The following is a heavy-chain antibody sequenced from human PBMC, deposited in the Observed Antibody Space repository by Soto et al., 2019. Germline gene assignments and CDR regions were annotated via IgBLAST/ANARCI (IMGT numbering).Heavy chain of an antibody. CDR2: ISGSSGYT. V-gene: IGHV3-11*03. J-gene: IGHJ4*02. Sequence: GGSLRLSCAASGFSFSDSYMSWVRQAPGKGLEWVAYISGSSGYTGYADSVKGRFTISRDNAKNTLYLQMNSLRAEDTAVYYCANPDILTGYGDWGQGTLVTVSS. D-gene: IGHD3-9*01. CDR3: ANPDILTGYGD. CDR1: GFSFSDSY.